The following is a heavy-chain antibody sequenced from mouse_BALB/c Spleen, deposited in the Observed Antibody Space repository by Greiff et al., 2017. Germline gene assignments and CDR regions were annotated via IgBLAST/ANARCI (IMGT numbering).Heavy chain of an antibody. CDR2: ISSGGSYT. J-gene: IGHJ1*01. CDR3: ARDYDYDDWYFDV. Sequence: EVMLVESGGGLVKPGGSLKLSCAASGFTFSSYAMSWVRQSPEKRLEWVAEISSGGSYTYYPDTVTGRFTISRDNAKNTLYLEMSSLRSEDTAMYYCARDYDYDDWYFDVWGAGTTVTVSS. CDR1: GFTFSSYA. D-gene: IGHD2-4*01. V-gene: IGHV5-9-4*01.